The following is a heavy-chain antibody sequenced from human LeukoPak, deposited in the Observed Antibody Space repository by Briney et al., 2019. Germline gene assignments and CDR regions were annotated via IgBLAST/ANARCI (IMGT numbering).Heavy chain of an antibody. D-gene: IGHD2-15*01. CDR1: GFTFSSYA. Sequence: PGGSLRLSCAASGFTFSSYAMSWVRRAPGKGLEWVSAISGSGGSTYYADSVKGRFTISRDNSKNTLYLQMNSLRAEDTAVYYCAKQVVVVAAAPPSFDYWGQGTLVTVSS. V-gene: IGHV3-23*01. J-gene: IGHJ4*02. CDR3: AKQVVVVAAAPPSFDY. CDR2: ISGSGGST.